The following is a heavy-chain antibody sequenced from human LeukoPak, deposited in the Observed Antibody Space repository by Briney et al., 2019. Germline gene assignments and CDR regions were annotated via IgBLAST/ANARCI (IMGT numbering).Heavy chain of an antibody. J-gene: IGHJ4*02. V-gene: IGHV3-9*01. CDR1: GFTFDDYA. CDR3: ARDSYGSGSYPY. Sequence: GGSLRLSCAASGFTFDDYAMHWVRHAPGKGLEWVSGISWNSGSIGYADSVKGRFTISRDNAKNSLYLQMNSLRAEDTAVYYCARDSYGSGSYPYWGQGTLVTVSS. D-gene: IGHD3-10*01. CDR2: ISWNSGSI.